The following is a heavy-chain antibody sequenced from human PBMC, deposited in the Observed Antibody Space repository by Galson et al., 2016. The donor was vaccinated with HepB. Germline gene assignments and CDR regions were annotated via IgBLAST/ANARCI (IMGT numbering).Heavy chain of an antibody. Sequence: EPLSLTCTVSGGSISSNFYYWAWIRQPPGKGLEWIGTFSYSGSTYYNPSLKSRVTISVDTSKNQFSLRLDSVTAADTAVYYCARSAQLLGIFDYWGQGTLVTVSS. V-gene: IGHV4-39*01. D-gene: IGHD6-6*01. CDR1: GGSISSNFYY. CDR3: ARSAQLLGIFDY. J-gene: IGHJ4*02. CDR2: FSYSGST.